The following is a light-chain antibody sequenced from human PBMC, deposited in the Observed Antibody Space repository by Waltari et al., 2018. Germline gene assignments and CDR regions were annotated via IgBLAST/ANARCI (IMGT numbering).Light chain of an antibody. J-gene: IGLJ3*02. V-gene: IGLV2-14*01. CDR1: SSDGGGANY. CDR2: DVS. CDR3: NSYTSSSTWV. Sequence: QSALTRPASVSGSPGPSITISCTGTSSDGGGANYISWYQQHPGKAPKLMIFDVSKRPSGVSNRFSGSKSGSTASLTISGLQAEDEADFYCNSYTSSSTWVFGGGTKLTVL.